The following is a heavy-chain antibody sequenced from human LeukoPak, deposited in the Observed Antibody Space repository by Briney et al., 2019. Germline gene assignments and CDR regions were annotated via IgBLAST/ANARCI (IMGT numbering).Heavy chain of an antibody. Sequence: ASVKVSCKASRGTFSRYAISWVRQAPGQGLEWMGGIIPIFGTPNYAQRFQGRVTISADKSTSTAYMELSSLRSEDTAVYYCARGDFGGHPQPYLYYYYMDVWGKGTTVTVSS. V-gene: IGHV1-69*06. D-gene: IGHD4-23*01. CDR2: IIPIFGTP. CDR1: RGTFSRYA. CDR3: ARGDFGGHPQPYLYYYYMDV. J-gene: IGHJ6*03.